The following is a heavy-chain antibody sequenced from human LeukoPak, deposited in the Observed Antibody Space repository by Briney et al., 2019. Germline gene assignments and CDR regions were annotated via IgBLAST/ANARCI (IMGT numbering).Heavy chain of an antibody. D-gene: IGHD6-19*01. CDR3: ARGGGSCWVHYYYYGMDV. J-gene: IGHJ6*02. Sequence: SVKVSCKASGGTFSSYAISWVRQAPGQGLEWMGRIIPIFGIANYAQKFQGRVTITADKSTSTAYMELSSLRSEDTAVYYCARGGGSCWVHYYYYGMDVWGQGTTVTVSS. V-gene: IGHV1-69*04. CDR1: GGTFSSYA. CDR2: IIPIFGIA.